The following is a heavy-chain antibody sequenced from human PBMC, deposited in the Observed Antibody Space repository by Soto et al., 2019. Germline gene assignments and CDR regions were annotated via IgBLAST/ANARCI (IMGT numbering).Heavy chain of an antibody. CDR2: IIPIFGTA. Sequence: SVKVSCKASGGTFSSYAISWVRQAPGQGLEWMGGIIPIFGTANYAQKFRGRVTITADESTSTAYMELSSLRSEDTAVYYCASQNPMSIAAPTNAFDIWGQGTMVTVSS. J-gene: IGHJ3*02. CDR1: GGTFSSYA. CDR3: ASQNPMSIAAPTNAFDI. D-gene: IGHD6-6*01. V-gene: IGHV1-69*13.